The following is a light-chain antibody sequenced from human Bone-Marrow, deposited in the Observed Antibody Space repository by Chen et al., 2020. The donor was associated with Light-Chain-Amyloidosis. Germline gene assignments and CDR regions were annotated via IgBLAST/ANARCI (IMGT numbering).Light chain of an antibody. CDR2: DDS. V-gene: IGLV3-21*02. CDR1: NIGSTS. J-gene: IGLJ3*02. Sequence: SYVLTHPSSVSVAPEQTAQIACGGNNIGSTSVHWYQQTPGQAPLLVVYDDSDRPSGIPERLSGSNSGNTATLTISRVEAGDEADYYCQVWDRSSDRPVFGGGTKLTVL. CDR3: QVWDRSSDRPV.